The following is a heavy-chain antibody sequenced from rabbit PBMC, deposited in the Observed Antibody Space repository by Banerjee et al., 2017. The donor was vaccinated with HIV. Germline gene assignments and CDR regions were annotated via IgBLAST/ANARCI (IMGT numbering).Heavy chain of an antibody. CDR3: ARDLAGVIGWNFNL. CDR2: IVAGSSGST. CDR1: GFSFSSSYW. Sequence: QEQLEESGGDLVQPEGSLTLTCTASGFSFSSSYWICWVRQAPGKGLEWIACIVAGSSGSTYYATWAKGRFTISKTSWTTVTLQMTSLTAADTASYFCARDLAGVIGWNFNLWGPGTLVTVS. J-gene: IGHJ4*01. D-gene: IGHD4-1*01. V-gene: IGHV1S45*01.